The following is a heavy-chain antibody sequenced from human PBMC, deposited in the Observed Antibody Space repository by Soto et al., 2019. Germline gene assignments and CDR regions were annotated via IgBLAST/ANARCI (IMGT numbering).Heavy chain of an antibody. J-gene: IGHJ6*02. D-gene: IGHD3-16*01. CDR1: GGSISSYY. CDR3: ARGGASWYDYYYGMDV. V-gene: IGHV4-59*01. Sequence: SETLSLTCTVSGGSISSYYWSWIRKHPGKGLEWIGYIYYSGSTNYNPSLKSRVTISVDTSKNQFSLKLSSVTAADTAVYYCARGGASWYDYYYGMDVWGQGTTVTVSS. CDR2: IYYSGST.